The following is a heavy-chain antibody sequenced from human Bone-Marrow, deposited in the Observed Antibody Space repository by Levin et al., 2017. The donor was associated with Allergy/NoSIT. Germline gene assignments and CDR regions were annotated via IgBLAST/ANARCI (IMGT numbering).Heavy chain of an antibody. CDR3: AKDPSYGYYDSGGEFAEYFQK. V-gene: IGHV3-23*01. Sequence: LSLTCAASGFTFSSYAMSWVRQVPGKGLECVSIISGGGDSSHYADSVKGRFTISRDNSKNTLYLQMNSLRAEDTALYYCAKDPSYGYYDSGGEFAEYFQKWGQGTLVTVSS. J-gene: IGHJ1*01. D-gene: IGHD3-22*01. CDR2: ISGGGDSS. CDR1: GFTFSSYA.